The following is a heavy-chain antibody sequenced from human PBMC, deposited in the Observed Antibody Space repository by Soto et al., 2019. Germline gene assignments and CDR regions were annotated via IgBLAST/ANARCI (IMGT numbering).Heavy chain of an antibody. J-gene: IGHJ6*02. CDR1: GYTLTELS. Sequence: ASVKVSCKVSGYTLTELSMHWVRQAPGKGLEWMGGFDPEDGETIYAQKFQGRVTMTEDTSTDTAYMELSSLRSEDTAVYYCATDTSAKLELNYYYAMDVWGQGTTVTVSS. CDR3: ATDTSAKLELNYYYAMDV. V-gene: IGHV1-24*01. D-gene: IGHD1-7*01. CDR2: FDPEDGET.